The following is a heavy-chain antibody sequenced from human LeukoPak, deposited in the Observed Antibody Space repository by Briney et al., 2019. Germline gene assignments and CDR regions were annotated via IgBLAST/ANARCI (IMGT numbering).Heavy chain of an antibody. CDR2: IGTAGDT. CDR3: ARDPRNLGVVTNRGLFYYYYYYMDV. V-gene: IGHV3-13*03. CDR1: GFTFSSYD. D-gene: IGHD3-3*01. Sequence: GGSLRLSCAACGFTFSSYDMHWVRQATGKGLEWVSAIGTAGDTYYPGSVKGQFTISRENAKNSLYLQMNSLRAGDTAVYYCARDPRNLGVVTNRGLFYYYYYYMDVWGKGTTVTVSS. J-gene: IGHJ6*03.